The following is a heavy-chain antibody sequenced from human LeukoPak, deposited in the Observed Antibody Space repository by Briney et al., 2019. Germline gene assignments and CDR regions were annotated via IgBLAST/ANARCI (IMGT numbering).Heavy chain of an antibody. Sequence: ASVKVSCKASGYTFTRYGISWVRQAPGQGLEWMGWISAYNGNTDYAQNLQGRVTMTTDTSTSTAYMELRSLRSDDTAVYYCARTGGGGSIAARLHYYYMDVWGKGTTVTVSS. CDR3: ARTGGGGSIAARLHYYYMDV. CDR2: ISAYNGNT. J-gene: IGHJ6*03. D-gene: IGHD6-6*01. CDR1: GYTFTRYG. V-gene: IGHV1-18*01.